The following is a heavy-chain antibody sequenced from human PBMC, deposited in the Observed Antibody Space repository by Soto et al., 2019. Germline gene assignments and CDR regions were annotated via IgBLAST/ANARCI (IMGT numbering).Heavy chain of an antibody. J-gene: IGHJ5*02. CDR2: INAGNGNT. CDR1: GYTFTSYA. D-gene: IGHD6-19*01. V-gene: IGHV1-3*01. Sequence: ASVKVSCKASGYTFTSYAMHWVRQAPGQRLEWMGWINAGNGNTKYSQKFQGRVTITRDTSASTAYMELSSLRSEDTAVYYCARESIAVAGWFDPWGQGTLVTVS. CDR3: ARESIAVAGWFDP.